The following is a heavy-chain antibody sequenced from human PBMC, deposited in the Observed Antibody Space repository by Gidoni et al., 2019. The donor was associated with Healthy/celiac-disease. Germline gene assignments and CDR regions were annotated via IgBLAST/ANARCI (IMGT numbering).Heavy chain of an antibody. J-gene: IGHJ5*02. CDR2: IWYDGSNK. V-gene: IGHV3-33*01. CDR1: GFTFSSSG. CDR3: AIGAQVVVVTAIYKWFDL. D-gene: IGHD2-21*02. Sequence: LSLSCAASGFTFSSSGMHWLRQAPGKGLAWVSVIWYDGSNKNYADSVKGRFTISRDNSKNTPYMQRNSLRAEDTAVYYSAIGAQVVVVTAIYKWFDLWGQGTLVTVSS.